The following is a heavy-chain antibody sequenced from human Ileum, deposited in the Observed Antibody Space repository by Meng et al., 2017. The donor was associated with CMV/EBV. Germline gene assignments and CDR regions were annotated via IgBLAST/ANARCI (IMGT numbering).Heavy chain of an antibody. CDR3: ARVSSGTTLYYYYGMDV. CDR2: ISYDGSNK. J-gene: IGHJ6*02. V-gene: IGHV3-30*04. D-gene: IGHD1-7*01. CDR1: GFTFSSYA. Sequence: GESLKISCAASGFTFSSYAMHWVRQAPGKGLEWVAVISYDGSNKYYADSVKGRFTISRDNSKNTLYLQMNSLRAEDTAVYYCARVSSGTTLYYYYGMDVWGQGTTVTGSS.